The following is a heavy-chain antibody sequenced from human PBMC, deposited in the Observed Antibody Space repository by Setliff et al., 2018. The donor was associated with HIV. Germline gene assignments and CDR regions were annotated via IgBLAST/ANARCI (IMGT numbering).Heavy chain of an antibody. CDR1: GGSISRGSYS. V-gene: IGHV4-39*01. D-gene: IGHD6-19*01. Sequence: SETLSLTCTVSGGSISRGSYSWGWIRQPPGKGLEWIGSISYTGITNYNPSLKSRVTISVDTSQNQFSLKLTSVTAADTAVYYCARLRQWLAFFDSWGQGALVTVS. CDR2: ISYTGIT. CDR3: ARLRQWLAFFDS. J-gene: IGHJ4*02.